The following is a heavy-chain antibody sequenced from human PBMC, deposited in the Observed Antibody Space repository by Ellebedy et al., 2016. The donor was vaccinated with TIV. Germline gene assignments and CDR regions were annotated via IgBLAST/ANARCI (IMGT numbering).Heavy chain of an antibody. CDR2: IKPDGSDK. J-gene: IGHJ6*02. CDR3: ARGTGLDV. CDR1: GFTFSSFW. V-gene: IGHV3-7*03. Sequence: GESLKISCAASGFTFSSFWMTWVRQAPGKGLEWVASIKPDGSDKFYVDSVKGRFTMSRDNAKNSLHLQMDSLRVEDTAVYHGARGTGLDVWGQGTTVTVSS.